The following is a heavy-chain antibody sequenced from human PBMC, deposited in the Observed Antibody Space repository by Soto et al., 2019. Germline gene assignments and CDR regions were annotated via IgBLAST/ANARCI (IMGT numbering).Heavy chain of an antibody. CDR3: AKDAIPYNGVWDAIDL. J-gene: IGHJ3*01. Sequence: GGSLRLSCAASGFPIGNYAMSWVRQAPGKGLEWVASLGGGGDDTYYAASVRGRFTVARDNSNNKLFLQMNSLTAEDTAVYYCAKDAIPYNGVWDAIDLWGQGTKVTVSS. CDR1: GFPIGNYA. V-gene: IGHV3-23*01. D-gene: IGHD2-8*01. CDR2: LGGGGDDT.